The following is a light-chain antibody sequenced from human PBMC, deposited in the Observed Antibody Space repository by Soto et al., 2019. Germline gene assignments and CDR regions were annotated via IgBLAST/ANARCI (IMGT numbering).Light chain of an antibody. CDR1: QHISDY. CDR2: DGT. CDR3: HQYFNPRT. Sequence: DTRLTQSPSSLSASVGDRVTITCQASQHISDYLNWYQQKPGKAPKLLIYDGTKLETGVPSRFSGSGSGTEFTFTISSLQPEDTATYYCHQYFNPRTFGGETKV. J-gene: IGKJ4*01. V-gene: IGKV1-33*01.